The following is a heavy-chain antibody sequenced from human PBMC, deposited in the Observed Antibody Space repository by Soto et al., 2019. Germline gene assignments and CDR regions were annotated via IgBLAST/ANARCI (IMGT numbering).Heavy chain of an antibody. D-gene: IGHD4-17*01. Sequence: QVQLVQSGAEVKKPGSSVKVSCKASGGTFSSYTISWVRQAPGQGLEWMGRIIPILGIANYAQKFQGRVTITADKSTSTAYMELSSLRSEDTAVYYCARYDYGGNSGYWGQGTLVTVSS. CDR2: IIPILGIA. V-gene: IGHV1-69*02. CDR3: ARYDYGGNSGY. CDR1: GGTFSSYT. J-gene: IGHJ4*02.